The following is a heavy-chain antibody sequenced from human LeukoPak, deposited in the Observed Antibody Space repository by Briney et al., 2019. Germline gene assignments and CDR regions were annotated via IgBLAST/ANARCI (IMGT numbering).Heavy chain of an antibody. J-gene: IGHJ4*02. Sequence: SETLSLTCTVSGGSISSSSYYWGWIRQPPGKGLEWIGSIYYSGSTYYNPSLKSRVTISVDTSKNQFSLKLSSVTAADTAVYYCARHGFGGIAAAGTGFDYWGQGTLVTVSS. CDR2: IYYSGST. V-gene: IGHV4-39*01. D-gene: IGHD6-13*01. CDR3: ARHGFGGIAAAGTGFDY. CDR1: GGSISSSSYY.